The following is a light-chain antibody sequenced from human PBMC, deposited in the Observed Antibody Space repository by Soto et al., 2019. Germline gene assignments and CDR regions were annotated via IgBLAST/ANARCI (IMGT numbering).Light chain of an antibody. Sequence: EVVMTQSPASLSASPGERVTLSCRASQNIRSSLAWYQQKPGQAPRLLIYGASTRATGIPDRFSGSGSDTDFSLTIRRLDPEDFAMYYCLLYFSPDRYTFGPGTKVQIK. CDR1: QNIRSS. J-gene: IGKJ2*01. V-gene: IGKV3-20*01. CDR2: GAS. CDR3: LLYFSPDRYT.